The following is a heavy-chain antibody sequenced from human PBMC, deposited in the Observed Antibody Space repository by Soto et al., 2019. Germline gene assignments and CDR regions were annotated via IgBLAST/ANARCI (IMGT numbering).Heavy chain of an antibody. V-gene: IGHV3-21*01. CDR3: ARHYDFWSGYYPSVYYYGMDV. Sequence: GGSLRLSCAASGFTSSSYSMNWVRQAPGKGLEWVSSISSSSSYIYYADSVKGRFTISRDNAKNSLYLQMNSLRAEDTAVYYCARHYDFWSGYYPSVYYYGMDVWGQGTTVTVSS. CDR1: GFTSSSYS. D-gene: IGHD3-3*01. CDR2: ISSSSSYI. J-gene: IGHJ6*02.